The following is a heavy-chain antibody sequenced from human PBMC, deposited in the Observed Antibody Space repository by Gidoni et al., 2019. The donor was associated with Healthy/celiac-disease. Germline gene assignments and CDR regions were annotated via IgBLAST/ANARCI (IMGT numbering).Heavy chain of an antibody. CDR2: IHTSGST. J-gene: IGHJ4*02. D-gene: IGHD2-21*02. CDR3: ARDSSYRTVVTQD. V-gene: IGHV4-61*02. Sequence: QAQLQESGLGLVKPSQTLSLTCTVSGGSISSGSYYWGWPRQPAGTGLEWIGRIHTSGSTNYNPSLKSRVTISVDTSKNQFSLKLSSVTAADTAVYYCARDSSYRTVVTQDWGQGTLVTVSS. CDR1: GGSISSGSYY.